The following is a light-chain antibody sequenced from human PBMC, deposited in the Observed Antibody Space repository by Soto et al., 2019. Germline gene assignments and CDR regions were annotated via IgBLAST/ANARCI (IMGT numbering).Light chain of an antibody. CDR1: QSISRY. CDR3: QQSHSTPFT. CDR2: DAS. J-gene: IGKJ2*01. Sequence: DIQMTQSPSSLSASIGGRVTIPCRASQSISRYLIWCQQKPGKAPNLLIYDASSLQSGVPSRFSGSGSGTDFTLTISSRYPEGFATYYCQQSHSTPFTFGQGAKLEIK. V-gene: IGKV1-39*01.